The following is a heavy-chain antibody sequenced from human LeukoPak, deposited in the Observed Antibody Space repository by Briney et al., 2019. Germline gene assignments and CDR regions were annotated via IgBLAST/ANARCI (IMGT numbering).Heavy chain of an antibody. CDR2: ISYDESNK. CDR1: RFTFSRYG. J-gene: IGHJ3*02. Sequence: PGGSLRLSCAASRFTFSRYGMHWVRQAPGKGLEWVAVISYDESNKYYADSVKGRFTISRDNSRNTLYLQMNSLRAEDTAVYYCARLWFGEFDAFDIWGQGTMVTVSS. D-gene: IGHD3-10*01. CDR3: ARLWFGEFDAFDI. V-gene: IGHV3-30*03.